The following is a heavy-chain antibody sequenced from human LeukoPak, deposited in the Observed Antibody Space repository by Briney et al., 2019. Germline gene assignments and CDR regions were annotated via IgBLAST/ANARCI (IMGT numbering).Heavy chain of an antibody. CDR3: ARVTTVTTSFHFDY. Sequence: SGTLSLTCTVSGGSISSGGYYWSWIRQPPGEGLEWIGYIYYSGSTYYHPSLKSRVTISLDTSKNQFSLKLSSVTAADTAVYYCARVTTVTTSFHFDYWGQGTLVTVSS. CDR2: IYYSGST. D-gene: IGHD4-17*01. CDR1: GGSISSGGYY. J-gene: IGHJ4*02. V-gene: IGHV4-30-4*01.